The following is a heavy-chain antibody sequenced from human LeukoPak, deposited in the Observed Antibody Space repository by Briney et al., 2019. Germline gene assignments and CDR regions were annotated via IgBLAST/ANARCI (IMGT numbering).Heavy chain of an antibody. CDR1: GGSFSGYY. CDR3: ARGTYYDFWSGRGYYYYMDV. J-gene: IGHJ6*03. CDR2: INHSGST. Sequence: PSETLSLTCAVYGGSFSGYYWSWIRQPPGKGLEWTGEINHSGSTNYNPSLKSRVTISVDTSKNQFSLRLSSVTAADTAVYYCARGTYYDFWSGRGYYYYMDVWGKGTTVTVSS. V-gene: IGHV4-34*01. D-gene: IGHD3-3*01.